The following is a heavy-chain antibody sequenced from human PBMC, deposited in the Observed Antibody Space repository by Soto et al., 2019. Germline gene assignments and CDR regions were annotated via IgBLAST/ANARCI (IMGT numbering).Heavy chain of an antibody. CDR1: GYTFTSYG. J-gene: IGHJ6*02. CDR2: ISAYNGNT. Sequence: QVQLVQSGAEVKKPGASVKVSCKASGYTFTSYGISWVRQAPGQGLEWMGWISAYNGNTNYAQKLQGRVTMTTDTSTSTAYMGLRGLRSDDTAVSYCARDRTWGSYWGGYYYYGMDVWGQGTTVTVSS. D-gene: IGHD1-26*01. V-gene: IGHV1-18*04. CDR3: ARDRTWGSYWGGYYYYGMDV.